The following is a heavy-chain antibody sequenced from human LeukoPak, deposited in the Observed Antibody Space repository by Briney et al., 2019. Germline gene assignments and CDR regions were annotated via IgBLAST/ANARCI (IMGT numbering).Heavy chain of an antibody. CDR2: IYPGDSDT. CDR3: ARRPRFGYYYFDY. J-gene: IGHJ4*02. CDR1: GYSFTSYW. Sequence: GESLKISCKGSGYSFTSYWIGWVRQMPGKGLEGMGIIYPGDSDTRYSPSFQGQVIISADKSISTAYLQWSSLKASDTAMYYCARRPRFGYYYFDYWGQGTLVTVSS. V-gene: IGHV5-51*01. D-gene: IGHD3-10*01.